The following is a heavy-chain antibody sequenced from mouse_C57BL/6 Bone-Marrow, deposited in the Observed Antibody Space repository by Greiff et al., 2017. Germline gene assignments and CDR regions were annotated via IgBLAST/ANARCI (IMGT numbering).Heavy chain of an antibody. J-gene: IGHJ2*01. V-gene: IGHV1-72*01. CDR1: GYTFTSYW. CDR3: GRSRRRYYFDY. CDR2: IDPNSGGT. Sequence: QVQLQQPGAELVKPGASVKLSCKASGYTFTSYWMHWVKQRPGRGLEWIGRIDPNSGGTKYNEKFKSKATLTVDKPSSPAYMQLSRLTSEDSAVYYGGRSRRRYYFDYWGQGTTLTVSS. D-gene: IGHD1-2*01.